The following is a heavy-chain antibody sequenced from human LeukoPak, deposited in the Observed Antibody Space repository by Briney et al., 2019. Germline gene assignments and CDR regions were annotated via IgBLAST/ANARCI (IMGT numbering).Heavy chain of an antibody. CDR3: ARVTGYSSSWYKDWFAP. J-gene: IGHJ5*02. D-gene: IGHD6-13*01. CDR2: INTNTGNP. Sequence: ASVTVSCKASGYTFTSYAMNWVRQAPGQGLEWMGWINTNTGNPTYAQGFTGRFVFSLDTSVSTAYLQISSLKAEDTAVYYCARVTGYSSSWYKDWFAPWGQGTLVTVSS. CDR1: GYTFTSYA. V-gene: IGHV7-4-1*02.